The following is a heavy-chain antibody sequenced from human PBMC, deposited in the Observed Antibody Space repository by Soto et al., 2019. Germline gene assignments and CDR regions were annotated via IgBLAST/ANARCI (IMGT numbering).Heavy chain of an antibody. Sequence: QVQPVQSGAEVKKPGASVTVSCKASGYTFTGYYMHWVRQAPGQGLEWMGWINPNSGGTNYAQKFQGWVTMTRATSISTGFMELSRLRSDDTAVYYCERDSRGRITFGDGNWFDPWGQGTLVTVSS. CDR3: ERDSRGRITFGDGNWFDP. CDR2: INPNSGGT. CDR1: GYTFTGYY. V-gene: IGHV1-2*04. J-gene: IGHJ5*02. D-gene: IGHD3-10*01.